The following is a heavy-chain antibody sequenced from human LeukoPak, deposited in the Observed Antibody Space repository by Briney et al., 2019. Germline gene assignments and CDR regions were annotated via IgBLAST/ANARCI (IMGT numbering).Heavy chain of an antibody. D-gene: IGHD3-3*01. J-gene: IGHJ4*02. V-gene: IGHV3-30*02. CDR1: GFTFSSYG. CDR3: AKDITIFGVFYYFDY. CDR2: IRYDGSNK. Sequence: PGGSLRLSCAASGFTFSSYGMHWVRQAPGKGLEWVAFIRYDGSNKYYADSVKGRFTISRDNSKNTLYLQMNSLRAEDTAVHYCAKDITIFGVFYYFDYWGQGTLVTVSS.